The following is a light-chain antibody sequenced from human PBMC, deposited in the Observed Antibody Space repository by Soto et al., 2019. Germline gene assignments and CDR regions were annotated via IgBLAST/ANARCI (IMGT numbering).Light chain of an antibody. CDR2: GAS. CDR1: QSVSSSY. Sequence: EIVLTQSACTLSWSPGERVTLSWRASQSVSSSYLAWYQQKPGQAPRPLIYGASSRATGIPDRFSGSGSGTDFTLTISRLETEDFAVYYCQQCGSSPWTFGQGTKVDIK. J-gene: IGKJ1*01. CDR3: QQCGSSPWT. V-gene: IGKV3-20*01.